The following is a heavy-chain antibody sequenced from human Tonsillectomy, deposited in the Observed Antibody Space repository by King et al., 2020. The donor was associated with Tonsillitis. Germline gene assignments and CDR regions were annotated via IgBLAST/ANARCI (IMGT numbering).Heavy chain of an antibody. J-gene: IGHJ4*02. D-gene: IGHD3-22*01. V-gene: IGHV3-53*01. CDR3: ARVLRGNYYDSSGYPAY. CDR2: IYSGGST. Sequence: VQLVESGGGLIQPGGSLRLSCAASGFTVSSNYMSWVRQAPGKGLEWVSVIYSGGSTYYADSVKGRFTISRDNSNNTLYLQMNSLRAEDTAVYYCARVLRGNYYDSSGYPAYWGQGTLVTVSS. CDR1: GFTVSSNY.